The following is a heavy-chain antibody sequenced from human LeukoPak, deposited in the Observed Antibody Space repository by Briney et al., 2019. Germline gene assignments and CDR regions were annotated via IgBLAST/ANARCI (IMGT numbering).Heavy chain of an antibody. V-gene: IGHV4-59*01. Sequence: SETLSPTCTVSGGSITSYYWSWIRQPPGKGLEWIGYIDDGGSTNYNTYSGSTNYNPSLKSRITTSVDTTKNHFSLKLSSVTAADTAVYFCARVGALGDSFDIWGQGTMVAVYS. CDR2: IDDGGSTNYNTYSGST. CDR3: ARVGALGDSFDI. D-gene: IGHD3-16*01. J-gene: IGHJ3*02. CDR1: GGSITSYY.